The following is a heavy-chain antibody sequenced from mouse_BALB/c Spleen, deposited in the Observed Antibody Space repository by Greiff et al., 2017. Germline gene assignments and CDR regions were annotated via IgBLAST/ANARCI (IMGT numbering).Heavy chain of an antibody. CDR1: GFTFTDYY. D-gene: IGHD2-14*01. CDR3: ARDKDRDDGSWFAY. V-gene: IGHV7-3*02. J-gene: IGHJ3*01. Sequence: EVQVVESGGGLVQPGGSLRLSCATSGFTFTDYYMSWVRQPPGKALEWLGFIRNKANGYTTEYSASVKGRFTISRDNSQSILYLQMNTLRAEDSATYYCARDKDRDDGSWFAYWGQGTLVTVSA. CDR2: IRNKANGYTT.